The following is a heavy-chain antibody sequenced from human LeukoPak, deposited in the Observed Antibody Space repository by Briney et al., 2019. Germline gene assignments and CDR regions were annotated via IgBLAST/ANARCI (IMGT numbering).Heavy chain of an antibody. V-gene: IGHV3-21*04. D-gene: IGHD3-9*01. CDR3: AIFPEPYILTGFDY. CDR2: ISSSSSYI. J-gene: IGHJ4*02. Sequence: PGGSLRLSYAASGFTFSSYSMNWVRQAPGKGLEWVSSISSSSSYIYYADSVKGRFTISRDNAKNSLYLQMNSLRAEDTAVYYCAIFPEPYILTGFDYWGQGTLVTVSS. CDR1: GFTFSSYS.